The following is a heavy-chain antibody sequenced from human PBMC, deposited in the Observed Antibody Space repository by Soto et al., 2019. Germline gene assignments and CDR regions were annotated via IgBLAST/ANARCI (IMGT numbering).Heavy chain of an antibody. CDR2: ISAYNGNT. V-gene: IGHV1-18*01. J-gene: IGHJ4*02. CDR3: ARVLPRLLKPFDY. CDR1: GYTFTSYG. Sequence: ASVKVSRKASGYTFTSYGISWGRQAPGQGLEWMGWISAYNGNTNYAQKLQGRVTMTTGTSTSTAYMELRSLRSDDTAVYYCARVLPRLLKPFDYWGQGTLVNVS. D-gene: IGHD2-15*01.